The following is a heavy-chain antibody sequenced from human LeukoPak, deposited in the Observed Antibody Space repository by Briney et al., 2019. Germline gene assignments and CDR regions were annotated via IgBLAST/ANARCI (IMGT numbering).Heavy chain of an antibody. J-gene: IGHJ4*02. Sequence: GGSLRLSCAASGFTFSSYAMSWVRQAPGKGLEWVSSISSSGVGTYYADSVRGRFTISRDNSKNTLFLQMNSLRAEDSAVYYCAKDYVVGSIDYWGQGTLVTVSS. CDR3: AKDYVVGSIDY. V-gene: IGHV3-23*01. CDR1: GFTFSSYA. D-gene: IGHD2-21*01. CDR2: ISSSGVGT.